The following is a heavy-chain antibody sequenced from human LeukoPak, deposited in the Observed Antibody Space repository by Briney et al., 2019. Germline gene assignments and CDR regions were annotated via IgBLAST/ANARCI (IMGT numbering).Heavy chain of an antibody. CDR3: GRLGSYHDC. D-gene: IGHD1-26*01. CDR1: GASISHYY. Sequence: SETLSLTCTVSGASISHYYWSWIRQTPAKGLEWMGHIHTSGGSTYYPSLKRRLTISIDTSRNQLSLKLTSVTAADTAVYFCGRLGSYHDCWGQGALVTVSS. J-gene: IGHJ4*02. V-gene: IGHV4-4*09. CDR2: IHTSGGS.